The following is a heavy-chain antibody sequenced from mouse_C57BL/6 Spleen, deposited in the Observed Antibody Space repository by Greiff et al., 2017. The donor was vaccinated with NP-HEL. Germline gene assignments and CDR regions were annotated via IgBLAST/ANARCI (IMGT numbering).Heavy chain of an antibody. CDR2: IHPSDSDT. J-gene: IGHJ4*01. CDR3: AIPAQGRGAMDY. V-gene: IGHV1-74*01. D-gene: IGHD3-2*02. CDR1: GYTFTSYW. Sequence: QVQLQQSGAELVKPGASVKVSCKASGYTFTSYWMHWVKQRPGQGLEWIVRIHPSDSDTNYNQQFTGQATLTVDKSSRTAYMQLSSLTSEDSAVYYCAIPAQGRGAMDYWGQGTSVTVSS.